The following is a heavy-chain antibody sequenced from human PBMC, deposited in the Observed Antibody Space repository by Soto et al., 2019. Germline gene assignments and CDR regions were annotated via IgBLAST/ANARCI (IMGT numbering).Heavy chain of an antibody. D-gene: IGHD3-3*01. J-gene: IGHJ6*01. Sequence: SEAMSLTCVVSGGSISSNNWWSWVRQSPGKGLEWIGEIYHSGNTNYNPSLESRVTISVDMAKNLFSLELRSVTAADTAVYYCARDLNYYFWRAEPDHGMDFWGQRTTVIVSS. CDR3: ARDLNYYFWRAEPDHGMDF. V-gene: IGHV4-4*02. CDR2: IYHSGNT. CDR1: GGSISSNNW.